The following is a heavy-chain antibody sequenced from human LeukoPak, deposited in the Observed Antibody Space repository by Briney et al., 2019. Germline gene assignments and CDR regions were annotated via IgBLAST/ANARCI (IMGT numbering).Heavy chain of an antibody. V-gene: IGHV3-21*01. CDR2: ISSSSTYI. CDR1: EFTFSSYS. Sequence: GGSLRLSCAASEFTFSSYSMNWVRQAPGKGLEWVLSISSSSTYIYYADSVKGRFTISRDNAKNSLYLQMNTLRTEDTAIYYCASLLEGSSSSPFDYWGQGTLVTVSS. CDR3: ASLLEGSSSSPFDY. J-gene: IGHJ4*02. D-gene: IGHD1-1*01.